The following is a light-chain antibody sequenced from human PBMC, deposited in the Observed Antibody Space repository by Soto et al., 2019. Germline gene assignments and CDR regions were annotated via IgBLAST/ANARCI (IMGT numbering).Light chain of an antibody. V-gene: IGKV3-15*01. CDR3: HQYNNWPPYN. Sequence: EIVMTQSPATLSVSTGERATLSCRASQSVSSNLAWYQQKPGQAPRLLIYDASTRATGIPAMFSGSGSATEFTLSISSLQSEDFAVYDCHQYNNWPPYNFGQGTKLEIK. CDR1: QSVSSN. J-gene: IGKJ2*01. CDR2: DAS.